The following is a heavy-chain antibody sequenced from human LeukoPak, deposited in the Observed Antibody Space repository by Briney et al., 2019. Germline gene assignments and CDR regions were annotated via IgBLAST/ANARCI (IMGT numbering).Heavy chain of an antibody. Sequence: GASVKVSCKASGYTFTGYYMHWVRQAPGQGLEWMGRINPNSGGTNYAQKFQGRVTMTRDTSISIAYMELSRLRSDGTAVYCCARPVLKGYDNCGYWGQGTLVTVSS. J-gene: IGHJ4*02. CDR1: GYTFTGYY. CDR2: INPNSGGT. D-gene: IGHD1-20*01. CDR3: ARPVLKGYDNCGY. V-gene: IGHV1-2*06.